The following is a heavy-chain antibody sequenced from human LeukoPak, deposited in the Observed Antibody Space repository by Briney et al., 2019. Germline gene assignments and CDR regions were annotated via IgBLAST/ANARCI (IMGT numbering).Heavy chain of an antibody. D-gene: IGHD3/OR15-3a*01. CDR3: ARRRDFIDY. CDR2: SSSSGSII. V-gene: IGHV3-11*01. Sequence: GGSLRLSCAASGFTVSSNYMSWVRQAPGKGLEWVSYSSSSGSIIYYADSVKGRFAISRDNAKNSLYLQMNSLRAEDTAVYYCARRRDFIDYWGQGTLVTVSS. CDR1: GFTVSSNY. J-gene: IGHJ4*02.